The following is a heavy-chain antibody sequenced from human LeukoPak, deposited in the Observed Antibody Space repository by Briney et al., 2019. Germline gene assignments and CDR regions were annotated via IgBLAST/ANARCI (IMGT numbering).Heavy chain of an antibody. Sequence: GGSLRLSCAVSGFTCSGFWMSWSRQAPGKGLEWVASINSDGSEGYYADVVKGRFTISRDNAKNSLYLQINSLRAEDTAVYYCAKDQYYDFWSGYSVWFDPWGQGTLVTVSS. V-gene: IGHV3-7*03. CDR3: AKDQYYDFWSGYSVWFDP. D-gene: IGHD3-3*01. CDR1: GFTCSGFW. CDR2: INSDGSEG. J-gene: IGHJ5*02.